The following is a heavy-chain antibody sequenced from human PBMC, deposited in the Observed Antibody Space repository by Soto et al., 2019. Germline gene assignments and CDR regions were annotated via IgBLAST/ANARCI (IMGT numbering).Heavy chain of an antibody. V-gene: IGHV4-59*01. Sequence: QVQLQESGPGLVKPSETLSLTCTVSGGSISSYHWSWIRQPPGKGLEWIGYIYDSGSTDYNPSLKSRVTLSVDTSKNQVSLNLRFMTAADTAVYYCVRGSGWFGAPFDSWGQGTLVTVSS. J-gene: IGHJ4*02. CDR3: VRGSGWFGAPFDS. CDR2: IYDSGST. D-gene: IGHD6-19*01. CDR1: GGSISSYH.